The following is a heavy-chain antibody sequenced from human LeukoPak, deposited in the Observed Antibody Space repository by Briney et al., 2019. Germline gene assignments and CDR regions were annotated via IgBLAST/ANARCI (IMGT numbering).Heavy chain of an antibody. V-gene: IGHV1-24*01. CDR2: FDPEDGET. D-gene: IGHD3-3*01. CDR1: GYTLTELS. Sequence: ASVKVSCKVSGYTLTELSMHWVRQAPGKGLEWMGGFDPEDGETIYAQKFQGRVTITADKSTNTAYMELSSLRSEDTAVYYCARDLGTIFGEVDWGQGTLVTVSS. J-gene: IGHJ4*02. CDR3: ARDLGTIFGEVD.